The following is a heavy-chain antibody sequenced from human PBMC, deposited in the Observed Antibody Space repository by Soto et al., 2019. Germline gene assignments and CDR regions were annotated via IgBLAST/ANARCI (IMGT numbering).Heavy chain of an antibody. CDR1: GDSISRRNW. V-gene: IGHV4-4*02. CDR3: ARATAVADAIVSGLDV. Sequence: QVQLQESGPGLVKPSGTLSLSCAVSGDSISRRNWWSWVRQSPGQGLEWIGEIHHSGSTNYNLSLKSRVTISIDKSSHRFSLRLTSVPAADTAVYYCARATAVADAIVSGLDVWGQGTAVTVSS. CDR2: IHHSGST. D-gene: IGHD2-21*02. J-gene: IGHJ6*02.